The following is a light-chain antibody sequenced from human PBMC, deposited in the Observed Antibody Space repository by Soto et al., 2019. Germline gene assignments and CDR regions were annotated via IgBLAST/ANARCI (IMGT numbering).Light chain of an antibody. CDR1: QRIPRG. CDR3: QQYNGYSHS. V-gene: IGKV1-5*01. J-gene: IGKJ2*01. Sequence: DIQMTQSPSTLSASVGDRVTITCRPDQRIPRGLAWFQQKPGKAPSLLIYDATNLQPGVPSRFSGSGSGTEFTLTISSLQPDDFATYYCQQYNGYSHSFGQGTRVEIK. CDR2: DAT.